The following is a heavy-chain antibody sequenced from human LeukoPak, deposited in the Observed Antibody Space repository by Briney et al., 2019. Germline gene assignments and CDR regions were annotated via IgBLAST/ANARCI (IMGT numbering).Heavy chain of an antibody. Sequence: GASVKVSCKASGGTFSNFAITWVRQAPGQGPEWVGGVIPILRSANYAQKFQGRVTITTDESTTTAYLDLSSLTSGDTAYYYCAVIPHYDFWTGGNIDYWGQGTLVTVSS. V-gene: IGHV1-69*05. CDR1: GGTFSNFA. CDR3: AVIPHYDFWTGGNIDY. CDR2: VIPILRSA. J-gene: IGHJ4*02. D-gene: IGHD3-3*01.